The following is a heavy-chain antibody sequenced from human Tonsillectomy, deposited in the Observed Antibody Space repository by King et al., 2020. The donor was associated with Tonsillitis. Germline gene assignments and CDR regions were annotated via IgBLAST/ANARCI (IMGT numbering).Heavy chain of an antibody. D-gene: IGHD2-2*01. J-gene: IGHJ6*02. V-gene: IGHV3-7*03. CDR1: GFTFSSYW. CDR3: ARRLVIPADLYSYYGMDV. CDR2: IKQDGSEK. Sequence: VQLVESGGGLVQPGGSLRLSCAASGFTFSSYWMTWVRQAPGKGLECVANIKQDGSEKYSVDSVKGRFIISRDNAENSLFLEMNSLRAEDTAVYYCARRLVIPADLYSYYGMDVWGQGTTVTVSS.